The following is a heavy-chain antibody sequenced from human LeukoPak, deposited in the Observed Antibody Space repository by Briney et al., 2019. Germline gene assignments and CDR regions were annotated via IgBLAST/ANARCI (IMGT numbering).Heavy chain of an antibody. J-gene: IGHJ6*04. Sequence: GGSLRLSCAASGFTFSSYAMHWVRQAPGKGLEWVAAISYDGSNKYYADSVKGRFTISRDNSKNTLYLQMNSLRAEDTAVYYCAREDRDYDILTGYYSRGMDGWGKGTTVTVSS. CDR3: AREDRDYDILTGYYSRGMDG. CDR1: GFTFSSYA. V-gene: IGHV3-30*04. CDR2: ISYDGSNK. D-gene: IGHD3-9*01.